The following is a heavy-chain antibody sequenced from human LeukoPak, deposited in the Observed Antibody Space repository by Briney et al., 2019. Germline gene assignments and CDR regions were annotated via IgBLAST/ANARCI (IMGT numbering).Heavy chain of an antibody. Sequence: PSETLSLTCTVSGGSVTSYYWSWIRQPAGKGLEWIGRIYTSGSTNYNPSLKSRVTISVDTSKNQFSLKLSSVTAADTAVYYCARDRGLYSNYPVMIDPWGQGTLVTVSS. V-gene: IGHV4-4*07. J-gene: IGHJ5*02. CDR3: ARDRGLYSNYPVMIDP. CDR2: IYTSGST. D-gene: IGHD4-11*01. CDR1: GGSVTSYY.